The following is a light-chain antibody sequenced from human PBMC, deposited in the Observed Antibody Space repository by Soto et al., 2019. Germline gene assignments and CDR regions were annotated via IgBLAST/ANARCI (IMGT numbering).Light chain of an antibody. Sequence: EIVLTQSPGTLSLSPGERATLSCRASQSVNSSYLAWYQQKPGQAPRHLIYGASSRATGIPDRLSGSGSGTDFTLTISRTEPEDLVVYYCQQYGSSPRTFGQGTKLEIK. CDR2: GAS. V-gene: IGKV3-20*01. J-gene: IGKJ2*01. CDR1: QSVNSSY. CDR3: QQYGSSPRT.